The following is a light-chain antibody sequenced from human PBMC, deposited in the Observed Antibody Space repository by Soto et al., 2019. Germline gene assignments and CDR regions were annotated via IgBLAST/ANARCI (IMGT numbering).Light chain of an antibody. Sequence: EIVLTQSPGTLSLSPGERATLSCRASQSVSSSYLAWFQQKPGQAPRLLIYGASSRATGMPDRFSGSGSGKDFTLTISRLEPEDFAVYYCQRYGSSPPYTFVQGTKLEIK. CDR3: QRYGSSPPYT. J-gene: IGKJ2*01. CDR2: GAS. CDR1: QSVSSSY. V-gene: IGKV3-20*01.